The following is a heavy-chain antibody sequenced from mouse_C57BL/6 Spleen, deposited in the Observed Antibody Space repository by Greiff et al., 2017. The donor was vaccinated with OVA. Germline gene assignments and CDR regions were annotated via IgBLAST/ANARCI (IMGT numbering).Heavy chain of an antibody. D-gene: IGHD2-2*01. V-gene: IGHV1-55*01. Sequence: QVQLQQPGAELVKPGASVKMSCKASGYTFTSYWITWVKQRPGQGLEWIGDIYPGSGSTNYNEKFKSKATLTVDTSSSTAYMQLSSLTSEDSAVYYCARWGLGGTYFDYWGQGTTLTVSS. J-gene: IGHJ2*01. CDR3: ARWGLGGTYFDY. CDR2: IYPGSGST. CDR1: GYTFTSYW.